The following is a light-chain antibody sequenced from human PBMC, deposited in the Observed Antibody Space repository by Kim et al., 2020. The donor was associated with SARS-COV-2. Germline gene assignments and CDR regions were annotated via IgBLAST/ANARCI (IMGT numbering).Light chain of an antibody. CDR2: ETS. CDR1: QSVASK. CDR3: QQYNSWPLT. V-gene: IGKV3-15*01. Sequence: ETVMTQSPATLSVSHGEGATLSCRASQSVASKLAWYQQKPGQAPRLVIFETSTRATGVSARFSGSGSGAEFTLTVNNLQSEDSAVYYCQQYNSWPLTFGGGTKLE. J-gene: IGKJ4*01.